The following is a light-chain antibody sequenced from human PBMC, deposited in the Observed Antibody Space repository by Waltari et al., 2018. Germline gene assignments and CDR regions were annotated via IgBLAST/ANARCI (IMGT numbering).Light chain of an antibody. CDR1: QSISIF. J-gene: IGKJ1*01. CDR2: DAS. CDR3: QQSYKLPPT. Sequence: DILLTQSPSSLSASVGDRITITCRAGQSISIFVNWYYQKPGKAPKLLISDASTLQSGVPSRFSGSGSGTDFTLTIISLQPDDFGNYYCQQSYKLPPTFGLGTKVEI. V-gene: IGKV1-39*01.